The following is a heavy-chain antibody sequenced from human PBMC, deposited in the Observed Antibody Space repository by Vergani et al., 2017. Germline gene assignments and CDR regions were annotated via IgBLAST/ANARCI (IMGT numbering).Heavy chain of an antibody. J-gene: IGHJ3*02. D-gene: IGHD2-2*01. V-gene: IGHV3-30*02. CDR3: AKDWLGYCSSTSCHAFDI. CDR2: IRYDGSNK. Sequence: VQLLESGGDLVQPGGSLRLSCAASGFTFSSYGMHWVRQAPGKGLEWVAFIRYDGSNKYYADSVKGRFTISRDNSKNTLYLQMNSLRAEDTAVYYCAKDWLGYCSSTSCHAFDIWGQGTMVTVSS. CDR1: GFTFSSYG.